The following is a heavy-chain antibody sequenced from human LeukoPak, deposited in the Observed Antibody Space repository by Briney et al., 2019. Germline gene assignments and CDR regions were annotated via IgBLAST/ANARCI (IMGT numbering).Heavy chain of an antibody. J-gene: IGHJ5*02. V-gene: IGHV1-2*06. CDR2: INPNSGGT. Sequence: VASVKVSFKASGYTFTVYYMHWARQAPGQGLEWMGRINPNSGGTNYAQKFQGRVTMTRDTSISTAYMELSRLRSDDTAVYYCARGRLRFLEWSSLFDPWGQGTLVTVSS. D-gene: IGHD3-3*01. CDR1: GYTFTVYY. CDR3: ARGRLRFLEWSSLFDP.